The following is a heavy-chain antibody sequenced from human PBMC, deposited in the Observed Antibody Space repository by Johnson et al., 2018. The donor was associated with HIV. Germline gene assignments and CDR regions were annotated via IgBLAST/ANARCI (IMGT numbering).Heavy chain of an antibody. D-gene: IGHD4-23*01. J-gene: IGHJ3*02. CDR3: ARVSDDYGGNPAAWGAFDI. CDR2: INWNGDST. V-gene: IGHV3-20*04. Sequence: VQLVESGGGVIRPGGSLRLSCAASGFTFDDYGVSWVRQAPGKGLEWVSGINWNGDSTGYADSVKGRFTISRDNAKNSLYLQMNNLRAEDTALYYCARVSDDYGGNPAAWGAFDIWGQG. CDR1: GFTFDDYG.